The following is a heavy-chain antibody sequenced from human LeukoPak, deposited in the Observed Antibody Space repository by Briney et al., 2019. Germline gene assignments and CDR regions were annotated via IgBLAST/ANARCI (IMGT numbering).Heavy chain of an antibody. CDR2: ISAYNGNT. CDR3: AGDPGYYGSGSYYKYPFDY. J-gene: IGHJ4*02. Sequence: GASVKVSCKASGYTFTGYGISWVRQAPGQGLEWMGWISAYNGNTNYAQKLQGRVTMTTDTSTSTAYMELRSLRSDDTAVYYCAGDPGYYGSGSYYKYPFDYWGQGTLVTVSS. CDR1: GYTFTGYG. V-gene: IGHV1-18*01. D-gene: IGHD3-10*01.